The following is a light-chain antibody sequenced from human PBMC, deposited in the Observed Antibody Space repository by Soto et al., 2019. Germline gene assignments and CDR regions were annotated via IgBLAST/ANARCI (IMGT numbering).Light chain of an antibody. Sequence: EIVMTQSPATLSVSQGERGTLSCRASQSVSSNLAWYQQKPGQAPRLLIYGAYTRATGIPASFSGSRSETDFTLTISSLQSEDFAVYYCQQYNNWPWTFGQGTKVEI. J-gene: IGKJ1*01. V-gene: IGKV3-15*01. CDR1: QSVSSN. CDR3: QQYNNWPWT. CDR2: GAY.